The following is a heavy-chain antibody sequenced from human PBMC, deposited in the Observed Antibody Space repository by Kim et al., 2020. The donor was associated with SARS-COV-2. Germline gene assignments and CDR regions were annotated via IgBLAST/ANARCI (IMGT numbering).Heavy chain of an antibody. CDR3: ARGAYGDYVLGY. V-gene: IGHV4-30-2*04. D-gene: IGHD4-17*01. Sequence: SYNPALKSRDTISVDTSKNQFSLKLSSVTAADTAVYYCARGAYGDYVLGYWGQGTLVTVSS. J-gene: IGHJ4*02.